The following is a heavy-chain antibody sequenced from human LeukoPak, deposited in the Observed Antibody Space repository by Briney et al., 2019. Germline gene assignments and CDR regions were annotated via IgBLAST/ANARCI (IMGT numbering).Heavy chain of an antibody. D-gene: IGHD3-22*01. CDR1: GFTFSSYG. CDR2: IRYDGSNK. CDR3: AKDPGLEDYDSSGYYC. Sequence: PGGSLRLSCAASGFTFSSYGMHWVRQAPGKGLEWVAFIRYDGSNKYYADSVKGRFTISRDNSKNTLYLQMNSLRAEDTAVYYCAKDPGLEDYDSSGYYCWGQGTLVTVSS. V-gene: IGHV3-30*02. J-gene: IGHJ4*02.